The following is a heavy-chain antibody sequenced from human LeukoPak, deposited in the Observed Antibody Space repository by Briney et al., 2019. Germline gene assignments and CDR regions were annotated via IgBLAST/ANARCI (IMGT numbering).Heavy chain of an antibody. Sequence: SETLTLTCTVSGVTVSSDGYYWTWIRQPPGKGLEWIGYIFYSGSTNYNPSLESRVTISFDTSKNQFSLKLTSVTAADTAVYYCARDPGVTTGTYYFDSWGQGSLVTVSS. CDR3: ARDPGVTTGTYYFDS. CDR2: IFYSGST. D-gene: IGHD1-1*01. V-gene: IGHV4-61*08. CDR1: GVTVSSDGYY. J-gene: IGHJ4*02.